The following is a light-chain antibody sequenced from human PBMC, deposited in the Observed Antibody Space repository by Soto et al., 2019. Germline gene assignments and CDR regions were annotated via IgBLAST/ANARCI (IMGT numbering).Light chain of an antibody. J-gene: IGLJ1*01. CDR1: SSNIGAGYD. CDR2: GNS. Sequence: QSVLTQPPSVSGAPGQRVTISCTGSSSNIGAGYDVHWYQQLPGTAPKFLIYGNSNRPSGVPDRFSGSKSGTSDSLAITGLQAEDEADYYFQSYGSSLSGYVFGTGTKLT. CDR3: QSYGSSLSGYV. V-gene: IGLV1-40*01.